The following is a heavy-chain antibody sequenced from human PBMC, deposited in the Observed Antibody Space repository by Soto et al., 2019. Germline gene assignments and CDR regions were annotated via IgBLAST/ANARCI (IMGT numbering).Heavy chain of an antibody. Sequence: SVKVSCKASGGTFTNYAFSWVRQAPGQGLEWMGGIIPIFGTPDYAQKFQGRVTITADESTRTASMELSSLRSDDTAVYYCARERSVGYCITHNCTKPFYYYAMDVWGQGTTVTVSS. J-gene: IGHJ6*02. CDR1: GGTFTNYA. D-gene: IGHD2-15*01. CDR2: IIPIFGTP. CDR3: ARERSVGYCITHNCTKPFYYYAMDV. V-gene: IGHV1-69*13.